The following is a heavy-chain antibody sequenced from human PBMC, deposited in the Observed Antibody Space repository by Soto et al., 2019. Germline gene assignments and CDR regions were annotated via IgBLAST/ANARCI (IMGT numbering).Heavy chain of an antibody. CDR2: IYWDDDK. CDR3: THSRCGGDCLQSYSSHYSFGMDV. J-gene: IGHJ6*02. CDR1: GFSLSTGGVG. D-gene: IGHD2-21*02. Sequence: QITLMESGPTLVKPTQTLTLTCTFSGFSLSTGGVGVGWIRQPPGKALEWLALIYWDDDKRYSPSLRSRLTITKDTSKNPVVLTMTNMDPVDTATYYCTHSRCGGDCLQSYSSHYSFGMDVWGQGTTVTVSS. V-gene: IGHV2-5*02.